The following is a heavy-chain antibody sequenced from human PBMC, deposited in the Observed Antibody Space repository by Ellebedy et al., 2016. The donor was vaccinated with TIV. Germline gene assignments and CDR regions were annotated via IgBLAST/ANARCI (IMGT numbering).Heavy chain of an antibody. CDR3: ARGNLHDNVWTIRGDY. Sequence: GESLKISCAASGFTFSSYSMNWVRQAPGKGLEWVSSISSSSSYIYYADSVKGRFTISRDNAKNSLYLQMNSLRAEDTAVYYCARGNLHDNVWTIRGDYWGQGTLVTVSS. J-gene: IGHJ4*02. CDR1: GFTFSSYS. D-gene: IGHD3-16*01. CDR2: ISSSSSYI. V-gene: IGHV3-21*01.